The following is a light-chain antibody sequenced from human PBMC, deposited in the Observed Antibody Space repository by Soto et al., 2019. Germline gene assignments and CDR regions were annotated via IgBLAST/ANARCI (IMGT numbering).Light chain of an antibody. CDR3: PSYAGSTTYV. CDR2: EGF. J-gene: IGLJ1*01. V-gene: IGLV2-23*01. CDR1: SNDVGTYNL. Sequence: QSARTQPASVSGSPGQSITLSCTGTSNDVGTYNLVSWYQQHPGKAPKLIIFEGFKRPSGVSNRFSGSKSGNTASLTISGLQAEDEADYYCPSYAGSTTYVFGTGTKVTVL.